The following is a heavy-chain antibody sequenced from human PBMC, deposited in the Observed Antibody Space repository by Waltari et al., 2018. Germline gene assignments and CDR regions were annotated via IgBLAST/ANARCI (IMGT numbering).Heavy chain of an antibody. D-gene: IGHD6-13*01. Sequence: EVQLVQSGAEVKKPGATVKITCKASGYTFTDYYIHWVQQAPGKWFEWRGRCDPEDGETLYAEKFQGRVTITADTSTDTAYMELSSLRSEDTAVYYCATDGSTGKQQPWGQGTLVTVSS. CDR3: ATDGSTGKQQP. CDR1: GYTFTDYY. CDR2: CDPEDGET. J-gene: IGHJ5*02. V-gene: IGHV1-69-2*01.